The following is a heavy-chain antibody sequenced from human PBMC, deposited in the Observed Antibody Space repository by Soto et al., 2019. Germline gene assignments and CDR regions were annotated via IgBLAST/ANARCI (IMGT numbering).Heavy chain of an antibody. V-gene: IGHV4-34*01. J-gene: IGHJ4*02. CDR2: INHRGST. CDR3: ASTFKLKTIFGVVRPQHFDF. CDR1: GGSFSGYY. Sequence: QVHLQKWGAGLLKPSETLSLTCAVYGGSFSGYYWSWIRQPPGKGLEWTGEINHRGSTNYNPSLKRRVTISLDTLKNPFSLKMSSVIAAGSAVYYCASTFKLKTIFGVVRPQHFDFWGQRTLLTVCS. D-gene: IGHD3-3*01.